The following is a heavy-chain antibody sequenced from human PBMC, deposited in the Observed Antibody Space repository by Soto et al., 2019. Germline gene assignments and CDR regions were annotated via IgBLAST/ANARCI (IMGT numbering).Heavy chain of an antibody. CDR2: IKSKTDGGTT. V-gene: IGHV3-15*01. CDR1: GFTFSNAW. D-gene: IGHD4-17*01. Sequence: EVQLVESGGGLVKPGGSLRLSCAASGFTFSNAWMSWVRQAPGKGLEWVGRIKSKTDGGTTDYAAPVKGRFTISRDDSKNTLYLQMNSLKTEDTAVYYCTTGYYGDYDFDYWGQGTLVTVSS. J-gene: IGHJ4*02. CDR3: TTGYYGDYDFDY.